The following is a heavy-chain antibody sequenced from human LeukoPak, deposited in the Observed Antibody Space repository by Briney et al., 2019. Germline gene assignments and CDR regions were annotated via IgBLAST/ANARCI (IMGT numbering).Heavy chain of an antibody. Sequence: GGSLRLSCADSGLDFSAYDMNWVRQAPGKGLEWASYISSSSSLIYYADSVKGRFTISRDNLRNSLYLQMNSLRAEDTAVYYCARDGKWKATYYFGMDVWGKGTTVTVSS. CDR1: GLDFSAYD. CDR3: ARDGKWKATYYFGMDV. D-gene: IGHD1-20*01. CDR2: ISSSSSLI. V-gene: IGHV3-48*03. J-gene: IGHJ6*04.